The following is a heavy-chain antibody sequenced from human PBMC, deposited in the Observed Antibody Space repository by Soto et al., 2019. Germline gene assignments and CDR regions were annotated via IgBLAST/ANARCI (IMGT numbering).Heavy chain of an antibody. V-gene: IGHV3-30-3*01. Sequence: GGSLRLSCTASEFTFSTYPMHWVRQAPGKGLEWVAVISHDGGNEFYGDSMKGRFTISRDNSKNTLYLQMNSLRSDDTAVYFCVRGASDFWGGYPEIHFFDSWGQGTLVTVSS. J-gene: IGHJ4*02. CDR1: EFTFSTYP. D-gene: IGHD3-3*01. CDR3: VRGASDFWGGYPEIHFFDS. CDR2: ISHDGGNE.